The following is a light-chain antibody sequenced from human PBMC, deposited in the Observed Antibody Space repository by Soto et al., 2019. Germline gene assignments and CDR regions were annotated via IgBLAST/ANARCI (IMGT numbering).Light chain of an antibody. CDR1: QSVSSSY. Sequence: EIVLTQSPGTLSLSPGERATLSCRASQSVSSSYLAWYQQKPGQAPRLLIYGASSRATGIPDRFSGSGSGTDLALTISRLEPEDFAVYYCQQYGSSPLTFGPGTKLDIK. V-gene: IGKV3-20*01. J-gene: IGKJ3*01. CDR2: GAS. CDR3: QQYGSSPLT.